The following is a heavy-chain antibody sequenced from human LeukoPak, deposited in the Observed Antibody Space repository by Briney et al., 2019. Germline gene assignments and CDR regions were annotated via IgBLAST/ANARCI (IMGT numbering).Heavy chain of an antibody. CDR1: GYTFTGYY. V-gene: IGHV1-2*02. CDR3: ELGGMNDYSGYDYQVWCFHP. Sequence: GASVKVSCKASGYTFTGYYMHLVRQAPGQGLEWMGWINPNSGGTNYAQKVQGRVTMTRDTSISTAYMELSRLRSDDTAVYYCELGGMNDYSGYDYQVWCFHPWGKGTLVTVS. CDR2: INPNSGGT. D-gene: IGHD5-12*01. J-gene: IGHJ5*02.